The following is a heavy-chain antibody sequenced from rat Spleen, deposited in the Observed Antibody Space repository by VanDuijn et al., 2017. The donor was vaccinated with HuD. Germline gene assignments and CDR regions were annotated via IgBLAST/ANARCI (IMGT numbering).Heavy chain of an antibody. CDR2: INYDGGGT. CDR3: GRHHYDGYYHGPVLGVMDA. CDR1: GLSFSNYG. V-gene: IGHV5-29*01. D-gene: IGHD1-12*03. J-gene: IGHJ4*01. Sequence: EVQLVESGGGLVQPGRSMKLSCAASGLSFSNYGMAWVRQAPTKGLEWVATINYDGGGTYYQDTVKGRFTISRDNAKNTLYLQMDSLRSEDTASYYCGRHHYDGYYHGPVLGVMDAWGQGPSVTVSS.